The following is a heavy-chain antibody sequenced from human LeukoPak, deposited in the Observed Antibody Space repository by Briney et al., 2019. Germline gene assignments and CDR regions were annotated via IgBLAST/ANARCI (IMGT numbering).Heavy chain of an antibody. CDR1: GYTFSSYT. Sequence: GGSLRLSCAASGYTFSSYTMNWVRQAPGKGLEWVSGFTSGGSTYYADSVKGRFTISRDNSKNTLYLQMNSLSAEDTAVYYCAKDRTTSSRIFDYWGQGTLVTVSS. CDR2: FTSGGST. D-gene: IGHD1-1*01. CDR3: AKDRTTSSRIFDY. J-gene: IGHJ4*02. V-gene: IGHV3-23*01.